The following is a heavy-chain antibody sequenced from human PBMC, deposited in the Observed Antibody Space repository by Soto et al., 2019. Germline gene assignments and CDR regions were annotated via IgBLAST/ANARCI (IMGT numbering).Heavy chain of an antibody. J-gene: IGHJ1*01. CDR1: GGSFSGYY. CDR3: ARGGYYYDSSGYYYYFQH. Sequence: SETLSLTCAVYGGSFSGYYWSWIRQPPGKGLEWIGEINHSGSTNYDPSLKSRVTISVDTSKNQFSLKLSSVTAADTAVYYCARGGYYYDSSGYYYYFQHWGQGTLVTVSS. CDR2: INHSGST. V-gene: IGHV4-34*01. D-gene: IGHD3-22*01.